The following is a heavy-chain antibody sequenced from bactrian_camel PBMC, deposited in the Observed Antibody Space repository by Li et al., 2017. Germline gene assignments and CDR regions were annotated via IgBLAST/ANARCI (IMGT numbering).Heavy chain of an antibody. CDR1: LYMTVYSNRC. V-gene: IGHV3S53*01. CDR3: AADSVNLQLARHYKY. Sequence: GSLRLSCKASLYMTVYSNRCMGWFRQAPGKEREGVAAIDRNGYPTYTYSVKDRFTISKDNVKNTLYLQMNILEPEDTAMYFCAADSVNLQLARHYKYWGQGTQVTVS. J-gene: IGHJ4*01. D-gene: IGHD2*01. CDR2: IDRNGYP.